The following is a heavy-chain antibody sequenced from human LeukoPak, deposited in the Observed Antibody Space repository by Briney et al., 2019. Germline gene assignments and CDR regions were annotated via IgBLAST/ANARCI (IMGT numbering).Heavy chain of an antibody. CDR1: VYTFSTYD. J-gene: IGHJ5*02. V-gene: IGHV1-8*01. Sequence: GASVKVSCKASVYTFSTYDINWVRQVTGQGLEWMGWMNPNSGNTGYAQKIQGRVTMTRNTSINTAYMELSSLRSEDTAVYYCARGPSRDYGSGSSWFDPWGQGTLVTVSS. CDR3: ARGPSRDYGSGSSWFDP. D-gene: IGHD3-10*01. CDR2: MNPNSGNT.